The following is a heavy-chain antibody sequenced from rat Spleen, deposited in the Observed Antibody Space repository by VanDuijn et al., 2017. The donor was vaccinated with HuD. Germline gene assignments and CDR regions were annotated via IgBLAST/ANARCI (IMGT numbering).Heavy chain of an antibody. J-gene: IGHJ4*01. Sequence: EVQLVESGGGLVQPGRSLKLSCAASGFTFSDYYMAWVRQAPTKGLEWVASISYEGDDTYYGDSVMGRFTISRDNAKSTLYLQMDSLRSEDTATYYCARHNSGYGVMDAWGQGASVTVSS. V-gene: IGHV5-22*01. CDR2: ISYEGDDT. D-gene: IGHD4-3*01. CDR1: GFTFSDYY. CDR3: ARHNSGYGVMDA.